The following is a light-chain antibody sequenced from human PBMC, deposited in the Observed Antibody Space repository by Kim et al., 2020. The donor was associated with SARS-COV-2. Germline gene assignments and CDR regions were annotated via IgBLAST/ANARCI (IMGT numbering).Light chain of an antibody. CDR2: DAT. CDR1: QAISNY. Sequence: VGDRVSITCKGSQAISNYLNWYPHKPGKAPKLLISDATNLETGVPSRFSGSGYGTDFTFTISSLQPEDIATYFCQQYDNVPPMYTFGQGTKLEI. J-gene: IGKJ2*01. CDR3: QQYDNVPPMYT. V-gene: IGKV1-33*01.